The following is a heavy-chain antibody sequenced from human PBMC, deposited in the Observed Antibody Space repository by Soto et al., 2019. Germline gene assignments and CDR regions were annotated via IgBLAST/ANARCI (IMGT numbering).Heavy chain of an antibody. Sequence: GGSLRLSCAASGFTFSSYAMSWVRQAPGKGLEWVSAISGSGGSTYYADSVKGRFTISRDNSKNTLYLQMNSLRAEDTAVYYCAKILRAQWLRPLDYWGQGTLVTVSS. D-gene: IGHD5-12*01. CDR1: GFTFSSYA. J-gene: IGHJ4*02. CDR3: AKILRAQWLRPLDY. CDR2: ISGSGGST. V-gene: IGHV3-23*01.